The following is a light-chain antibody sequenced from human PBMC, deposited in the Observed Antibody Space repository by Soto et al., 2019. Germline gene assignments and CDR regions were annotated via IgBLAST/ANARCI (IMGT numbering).Light chain of an antibody. CDR1: QSVSSSY. CDR2: GAS. V-gene: IGKV3-20*01. Sequence: EIVLTQSPGTLSLSPGERATLSCRASQSVSSSYLAWYQQKPGQAPRLLIYGASTRATGIPARFSGSGSGTEFTLTISSLQPDDFATYYCQQYNSYPITFGQGTRLEIK. CDR3: QQYNSYPIT. J-gene: IGKJ5*01.